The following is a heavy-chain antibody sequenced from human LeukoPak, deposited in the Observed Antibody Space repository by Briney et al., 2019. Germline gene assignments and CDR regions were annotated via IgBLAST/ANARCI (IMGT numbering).Heavy chain of an antibody. Sequence: PGGSLRLSCAASGFPFSSYSMNWVRQAPGGGLEWVSYISSSTSTIYYADSVKGRFTISRDNVKTSLYLQMNSLTDEDTAVYYCVRGWREFYFEYWGQGNLVTVSS. CDR1: GFPFSSYS. CDR2: ISSSTSTI. CDR3: VRGWREFYFEY. V-gene: IGHV3-48*02. J-gene: IGHJ4*02. D-gene: IGHD3-3*01.